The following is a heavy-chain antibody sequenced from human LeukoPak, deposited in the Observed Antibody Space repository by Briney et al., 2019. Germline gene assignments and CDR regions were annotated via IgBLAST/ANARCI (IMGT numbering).Heavy chain of an antibody. J-gene: IGHJ4*02. Sequence: ASVKVSCKASGYTFTRYRICWVRQAPGQGLEWTGSISPYTGNTKYAERFQDRVIMTTDTSTRTAYMELRSLRSDDTAVFYCARDQYDFVWGSYRPYFDYWGQGTLVAVSS. CDR3: ARDQYDFVWGSYRPYFDY. CDR2: ISPYTGNT. V-gene: IGHV1-18*01. CDR1: GYTFTRYR. D-gene: IGHD3-16*02.